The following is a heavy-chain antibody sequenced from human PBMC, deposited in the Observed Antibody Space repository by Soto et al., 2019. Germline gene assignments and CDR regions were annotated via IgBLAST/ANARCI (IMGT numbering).Heavy chain of an antibody. J-gene: IGHJ6*02. CDR3: ARVDCSSPHCYSFSGYSGMDV. V-gene: IGHV4-4*07. CDR1: GGSISSYY. CDR2: IYTSGST. Sequence: PSETLCLTCTVSGGSISSYYWSWVRQPAGKGLEWIGRIYTSGSTNYKPSLKSRVTMSLDTSKNQFSLKLTSVTAADTALYFCARVDCSSPHCYSFSGYSGMDVWGQGTTVTVSS. D-gene: IGHD2-2*01.